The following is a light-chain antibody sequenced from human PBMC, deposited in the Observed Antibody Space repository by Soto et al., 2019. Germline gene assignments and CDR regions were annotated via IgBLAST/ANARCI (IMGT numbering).Light chain of an antibody. Sequence: QSVLTQPASVSGSPGQSITIPCTVTSSDVGTYNYVSWYQQHPGKAPKLMIYEVSNRPSGVSNRFSGSKSGNTASLTISGLQAEDEADYYCSSYTGSSSFYVFGTGTKVTVL. CDR1: SSDVGTYNY. V-gene: IGLV2-14*01. CDR3: SSYTGSSSFYV. J-gene: IGLJ1*01. CDR2: EVS.